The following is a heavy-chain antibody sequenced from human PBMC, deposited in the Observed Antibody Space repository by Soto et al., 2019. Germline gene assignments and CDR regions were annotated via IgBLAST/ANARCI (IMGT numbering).Heavy chain of an antibody. D-gene: IGHD4-4*01. CDR2: IYYSGST. J-gene: IGHJ4*02. CDR1: GGSISSGGYY. CDR3: ARSRNSDYVPQY. V-gene: IGHV4-30-4*08. Sequence: SEPLSLTCTVSGGSISSGGYYWSWIRQHPGKGLEWIGYIYYSGSTYYNPSLKSRVTISVDTSKNQFSLKLSSVTAADTAVYYCARSRNSDYVPQYWGQGTLVTVSS.